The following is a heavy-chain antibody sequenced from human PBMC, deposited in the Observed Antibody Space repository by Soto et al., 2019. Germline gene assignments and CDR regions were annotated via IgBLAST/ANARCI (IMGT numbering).Heavy chain of an antibody. CDR2: IGWNSGTI. V-gene: IGHV3-9*01. D-gene: IGHD5-18*01. Sequence: VQLVESGGGLVQPGRSLRLSCAASGFRFDDYAMSWARRAPGKGLEWVSGIGWNSGTIGYADSVKGRFTISRDNAKNSLYLQMNSLRPEDTAFYFCGKGSDRGYSLGYEFWGQGTLVTVTS. CDR1: GFRFDDYA. CDR3: GKGSDRGYSLGYEF. J-gene: IGHJ1*01.